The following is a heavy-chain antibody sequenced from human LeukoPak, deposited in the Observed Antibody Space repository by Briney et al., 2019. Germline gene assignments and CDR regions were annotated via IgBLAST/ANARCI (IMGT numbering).Heavy chain of an antibody. CDR1: GFTFSSYW. Sequence: GGSLRLSCAASGFTFSSYWMHWVRQAPGKGLVWVSRINSDGSSTSYADSVKGRFTISRDNAKNTLYLQMNSLRAEDTAVCYCARAATRVGNWFDPWGQGTLVTVSS. V-gene: IGHV3-74*01. CDR2: INSDGSST. D-gene: IGHD2-15*01. J-gene: IGHJ5*02. CDR3: ARAATRVGNWFDP.